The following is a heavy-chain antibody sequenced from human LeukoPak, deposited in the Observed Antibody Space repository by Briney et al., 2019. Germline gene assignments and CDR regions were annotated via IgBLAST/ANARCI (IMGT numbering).Heavy chain of an antibody. CDR3: ARAGSGGGYFDY. CDR2: IYYSGST. D-gene: IGHD2-15*01. Sequence: SETLSLTCIVSGGSISSYYWSWIRQPPGKGLEWIGYIYYSGSTNYNPSLKSRVTISVDTSKNQFSLKLSSVTAADTAVYYCARAGSGGGYFDYWGQGTLVTVSS. J-gene: IGHJ4*02. V-gene: IGHV4-59*01. CDR1: GGSISSYY.